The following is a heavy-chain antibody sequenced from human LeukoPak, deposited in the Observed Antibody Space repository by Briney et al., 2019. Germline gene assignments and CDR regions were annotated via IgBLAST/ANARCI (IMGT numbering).Heavy chain of an antibody. D-gene: IGHD6-19*01. V-gene: IGHV4-39*01. CDR1: GGSISSTSSS. J-gene: IGHJ4*02. Sequence: SETLSLTCTVSGGSISSTSSSGGWIRQPPGKGLEWIGTIYFTGTTYYNPSLKSRVTVSRDMSKNQFSLNLTSVTAADTAVYYCVRHLGGWPNLFASWGQETLVTVSS. CDR2: IYFTGTT. CDR3: VRHLGGWPNLFAS.